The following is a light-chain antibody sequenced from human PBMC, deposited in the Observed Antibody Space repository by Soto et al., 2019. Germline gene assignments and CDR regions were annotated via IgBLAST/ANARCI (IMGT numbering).Light chain of an antibody. J-gene: IGLJ3*02. Sequence: QSVLTQPASVSGSPGQSITISCTGTSSDVGGYNYVSWYQQHPGKAPKLIIYEVTNRPSGVSSRFSGYKSGATASLTISGLQAEDEADYYCSSYTRSSRPVFGVGTTLTVL. CDR3: SSYTRSSRPV. CDR1: SSDVGGYNY. CDR2: EVT. V-gene: IGLV2-14*01.